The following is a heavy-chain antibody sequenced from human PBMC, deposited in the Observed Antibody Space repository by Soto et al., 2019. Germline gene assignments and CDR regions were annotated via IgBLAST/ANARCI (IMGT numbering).Heavy chain of an antibody. V-gene: IGHV1-3*05. J-gene: IGHJ4*02. D-gene: IGHD6-19*01. CDR1: GYTFTGYA. Sequence: QVQVVQSGAEEKKPGASVKVSCTASGYTFTGYAMHWVRQAPGQRLEWMGWINAGNGNTKYSQKFQGRVTITRDTATSTAYMGLSSLRSEDTAGYYCAGAVAVAADFDYWGQGTLVTVSS. CDR2: INAGNGNT. CDR3: AGAVAVAADFDY.